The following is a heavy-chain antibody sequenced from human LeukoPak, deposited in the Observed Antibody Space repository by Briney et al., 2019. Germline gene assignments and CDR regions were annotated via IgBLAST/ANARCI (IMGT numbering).Heavy chain of an antibody. D-gene: IGHD4-17*01. J-gene: IGHJ6*03. CDR3: ARARPTDDYYYYMDV. Sequence: PSETLSLTCTVSGGSISSYYWSWIRQPPGKGLEWIGYIYYSGSTNYNPSLKSRVTMSVDTSKNQFSLKLSSVTAADTAVYYCARARPTDDYYYYMDVWGKGTTVTVSS. V-gene: IGHV4-59*12. CDR1: GGSISSYY. CDR2: IYYSGST.